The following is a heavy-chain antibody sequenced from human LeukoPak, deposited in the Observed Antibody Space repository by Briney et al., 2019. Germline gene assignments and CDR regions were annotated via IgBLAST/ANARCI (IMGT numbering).Heavy chain of an antibody. J-gene: IGHJ4*02. CDR2: ISYDGSNK. D-gene: IGHD6-19*01. V-gene: IGHV3-30-3*01. Sequence: GGSLRLSCAASGFTFSSYAMYWVRQAPGKGLEWAAIISYDGSNKYYADSVKGRFTISRDNSKNTLYLQMNSLRAEDTAVYYCAREGIIAVAGLDYWGQGTLVTVSS. CDR3: AREGIIAVAGLDY. CDR1: GFTFSSYA.